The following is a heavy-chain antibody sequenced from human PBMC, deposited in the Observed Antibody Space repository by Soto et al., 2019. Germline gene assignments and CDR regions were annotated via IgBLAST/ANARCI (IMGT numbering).Heavy chain of an antibody. CDR1: GYTFTGYY. V-gene: IGHV1-2*02. D-gene: IGHD6-6*01. CDR2: INPNSGGT. Sequence: ASVKVSCKASGYTFTGYYMHWVRQAPGQGLEWMGWINPNSGGTNYAQKFQGRVTMTRDTSISTAYMELSRLRSDDTAVYYCARAQKPFEYSSPDYRGQGTLVTVSS. J-gene: IGHJ4*02. CDR3: ARAQKPFEYSSPDY.